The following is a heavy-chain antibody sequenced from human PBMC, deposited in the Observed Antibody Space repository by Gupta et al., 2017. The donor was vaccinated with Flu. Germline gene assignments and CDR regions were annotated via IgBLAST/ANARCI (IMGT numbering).Heavy chain of an antibody. J-gene: IGHJ4*02. CDR3: ARGANIWNYRSYFDY. Sequence: QAPGKGLEWVAGIWHDGSNIYYADSVKGRFTISRDNSKNTLYLQMNSLRAEDTAVYYCARGANIWNYRSYFDYWGQGTLVTVSS. D-gene: IGHD1-7*01. CDR2: IWHDGSNI. V-gene: IGHV3-33*01.